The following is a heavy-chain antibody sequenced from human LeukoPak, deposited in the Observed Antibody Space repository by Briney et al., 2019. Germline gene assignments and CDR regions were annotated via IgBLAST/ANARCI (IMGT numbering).Heavy chain of an antibody. D-gene: IGHD1-26*01. V-gene: IGHV4-59*08. Sequence: PSETLSLTCTVSGGSISSYYWSWIRRPPGKGLEWIGYIYYSGTTNYNPSLKSRVTISVDTSKNQFSLKLSSVTAADTAVYYCAKHLIVTKGWFDPWGQGILVTVSS. CDR3: AKHLIVTKGWFDP. CDR1: GGSISSYY. CDR2: IYYSGTT. J-gene: IGHJ5*02.